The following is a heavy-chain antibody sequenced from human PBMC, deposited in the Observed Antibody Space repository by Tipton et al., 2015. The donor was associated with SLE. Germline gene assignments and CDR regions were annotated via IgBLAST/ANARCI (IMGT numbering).Heavy chain of an antibody. D-gene: IGHD4-17*01. V-gene: IGHV4-39*07. J-gene: IGHJ2*01. CDR1: GGSISSSAYY. Sequence: TLSLTCTVSGGSISSSAYYWGWIRQPPGKGPEWIGNIYYSGSTNRNPSLKSRVTISQDTSKNQFSLRMTSVTAADTAVYYCARVPASYGDYDKDWYFDLWGRGTLVTVSS. CDR2: IYYSGST. CDR3: ARVPASYGDYDKDWYFDL.